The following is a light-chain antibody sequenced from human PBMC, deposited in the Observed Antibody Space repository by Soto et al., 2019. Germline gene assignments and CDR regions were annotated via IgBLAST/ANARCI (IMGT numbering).Light chain of an antibody. Sequence: QSALMQPPSVSGAPGQRVTISCTGSSSNIGAGYDVHWYQQLPGTAPKLLIYGNSNRPSGVPDRFSGSKSGTSASLAITGLQAEDEADYYCQSYDSSLSAYYVFGTGTKVTVL. CDR3: QSYDSSLSAYYV. CDR1: SSNIGAGYD. CDR2: GNS. J-gene: IGLJ1*01. V-gene: IGLV1-40*01.